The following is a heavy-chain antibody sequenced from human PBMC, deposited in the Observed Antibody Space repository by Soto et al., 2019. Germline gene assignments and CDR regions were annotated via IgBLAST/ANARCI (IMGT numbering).Heavy chain of an antibody. CDR3: AKSRGSGVNFNPSDAFDF. CDR2: ISGSGGGT. CDR1: GFTFSSYA. V-gene: IGHV3-23*01. J-gene: IGHJ3*01. D-gene: IGHD3-10*01. Sequence: EVQLLDSGGGLVQPGGSLRLSCAASGFTFSSYAMSWVRQAPGKGLEWVSSISGSGGGTYYADSVKGRITISRDNSRNPLSLQMNSLGAEDPAVYNFAKSRGSGVNFNPSDAFDFWGQGTMVTVSS.